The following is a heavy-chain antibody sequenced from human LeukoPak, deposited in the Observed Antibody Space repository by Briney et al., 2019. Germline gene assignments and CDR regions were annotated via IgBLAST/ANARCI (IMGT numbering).Heavy chain of an antibody. CDR2: IKQDGSEI. D-gene: IGHD3-9*01. CDR1: GFIFSNYW. J-gene: IGHJ6*02. V-gene: IGHV3-7*01. Sequence: AGGSLRLSCAASGFIFSNYWMTWVRQAPGKGLDWVANIKQDGSEIYYVDSVKGRFTISRDNAKNSLYLQMNSLRAEDTAVYYCARAPFYDILTGLYYYYGMDVWGQGTTVTVSS. CDR3: ARAPFYDILTGLYYYYGMDV.